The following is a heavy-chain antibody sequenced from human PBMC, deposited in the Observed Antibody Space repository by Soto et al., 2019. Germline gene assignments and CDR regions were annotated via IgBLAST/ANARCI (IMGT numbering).Heavy chain of an antibody. CDR2: ISYDGSNK. CDR3: AKEGGWHSNYFFDY. CDR1: GFTFSSYG. J-gene: IGHJ4*02. Sequence: GGFLRLSCAASGFTFSSYGMHWVRQAPGKGLEWVAVISYDGSNKYYADSVKGRFTISRDNSKNTLYLQMNSLRAEDTAVYYCAKEGGWHSNYFFDYWGQGTLVTVSS. D-gene: IGHD4-4*01. V-gene: IGHV3-30*18.